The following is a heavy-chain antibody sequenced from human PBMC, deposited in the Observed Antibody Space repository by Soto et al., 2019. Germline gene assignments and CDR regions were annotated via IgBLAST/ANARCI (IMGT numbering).Heavy chain of an antibody. CDR3: APQGFYRMGV. J-gene: IGHJ6*02. CDR1: GDSITGDNW. V-gene: IGHV4-4*02. CDR2: IHHSGAT. Sequence: QVQLQESGPGLVQPSGTLSLTCAVSGDSITGDNWWSWVRQPPGKGLEWIGEIHHSGATNYNPSLKSRVTISVDKSKNQFSLKLNSVTAADTAMFYCAPQGFYRMGVWGRGTTVTVSS.